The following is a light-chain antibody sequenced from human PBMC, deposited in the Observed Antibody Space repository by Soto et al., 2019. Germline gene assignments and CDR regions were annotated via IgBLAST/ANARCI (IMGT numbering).Light chain of an antibody. CDR3: ETWDSNTGV. CDR2: LEGSGTY. CDR1: SGHSTYI. Sequence: QLVLTQSSSASASLGSSVNLTCTLSSGHSTYIIAWHQQRPGKAPRYLMKLEGSGTYNKGSGVPDRFSGSSSGTDRYLTISNLQSEDEAAYSCETWDSNTGVFCGGTQLTVL. J-gene: IGLJ3*02. V-gene: IGLV4-60*03.